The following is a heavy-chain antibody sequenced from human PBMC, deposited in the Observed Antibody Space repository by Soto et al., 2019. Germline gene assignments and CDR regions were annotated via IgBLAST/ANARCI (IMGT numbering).Heavy chain of an antibody. Sequence: SETLSLTCTVSGDSISSNYWSWSGQHPGKGLEWIGYIYYSGATNYNPSLKSRVTISVDTSKNQFSLKLNSVTAADTAVYYCARAMGDWGTYYYYYGMDVWGQGTTVTVSS. CDR2: IYYSGAT. CDR1: GDSISSNY. CDR3: ARAMGDWGTYYYYYGMDV. V-gene: IGHV4-59*01. D-gene: IGHD3-16*01. J-gene: IGHJ6*02.